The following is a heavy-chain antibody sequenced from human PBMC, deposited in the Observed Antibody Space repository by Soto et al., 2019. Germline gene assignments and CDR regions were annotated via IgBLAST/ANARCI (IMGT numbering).Heavy chain of an antibody. CDR2: MNPNSGKT. D-gene: IGHD6-13*01. CDR3: ARGRRGSRGSWSDFDY. CDR1: GYTFTSYD. J-gene: IGHJ4*03. Sequence: ASVKVSCKASGYTFTSYDINWVRQATGQGLEWMGWMNPNSGKTGYAQKFQGRVTMTRNTSISTAYMELSSLRSEDTAVYYCARGRRGSRGSWSDFDYWGQGTTVTVSS. V-gene: IGHV1-8*01.